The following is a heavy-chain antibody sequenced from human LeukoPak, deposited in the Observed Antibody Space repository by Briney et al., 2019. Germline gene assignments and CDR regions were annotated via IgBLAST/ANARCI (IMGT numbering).Heavy chain of an antibody. CDR1: GFTFDDYA. V-gene: IGHV3-9*01. J-gene: IGHJ3*02. D-gene: IGHD1-26*01. CDR3: LTVVETTIAAFDI. Sequence: GGSLRLSCAASGFTFDDYAMHWVRQAPGKGLEWVSGISWNSGSIGYADSVKGRFTISRDNAKKTLYLQMNSLRVEDTAVYYCLTVVETTIAAFDIWGQGTMVTVSS. CDR2: ISWNSGSI.